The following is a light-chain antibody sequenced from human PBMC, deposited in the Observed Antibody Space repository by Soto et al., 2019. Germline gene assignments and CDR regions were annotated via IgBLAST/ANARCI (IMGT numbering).Light chain of an antibody. CDR3: QSYDSSLSACYV. J-gene: IGLJ1*01. CDR1: SSDVGGYNY. V-gene: IGLV2-8*01. CDR2: EVN. Sequence: QSVLTQPPSASGSPGQSVAISCTGTSSDVGGYNYVSWYQQHPGKAPKLMIYEVNKRPSGVPDRFSGSKSGNTASLAITGLQAEDEADYYCQSYDSSLSACYVFGTGTKVTV.